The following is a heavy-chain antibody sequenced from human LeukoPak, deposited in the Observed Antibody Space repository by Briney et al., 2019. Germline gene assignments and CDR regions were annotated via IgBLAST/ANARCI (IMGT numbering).Heavy chain of an antibody. CDR2: INPNSGGT. J-gene: IGHJ4*02. D-gene: IGHD6-19*01. Sequence: ASVKVSCKASGYTFTSYGISWVRQAPGQGLEWMGWINPNSGGTNYAQKFQGRVTMTRDTSISTAYMELSRLRSDDTAVYYCARSQWLAPFDYWGQGTLVTVSS. V-gene: IGHV1-2*02. CDR1: GYTFTSYG. CDR3: ARSQWLAPFDY.